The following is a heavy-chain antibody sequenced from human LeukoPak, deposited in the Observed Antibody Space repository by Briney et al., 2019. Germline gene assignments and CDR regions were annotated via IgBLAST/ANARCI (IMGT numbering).Heavy chain of an antibody. D-gene: IGHD3-22*01. CDR2: ISSSGHTI. CDR3: ARGEYYYDSSGYPFDY. V-gene: IGHV3-48*03. J-gene: IGHJ4*02. Sequence: GGSLRLSCAASGFXFSTYEINWVRQAPGKGLEWVSYISSSGHTIYYADSVKGRFIISRDNAKNSLYLQMNSLRAEDTAVYYCARGEYYYDSSGYPFDYWGQGTLVTLSS. CDR1: GFXFSTYE.